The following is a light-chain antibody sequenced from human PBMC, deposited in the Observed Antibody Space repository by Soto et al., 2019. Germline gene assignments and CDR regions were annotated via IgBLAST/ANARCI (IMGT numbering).Light chain of an antibody. Sequence: SYELTQPRSVSVAPGQTARITCGGNNIGGKSVHWYQQKPGQAPVLVVYADSDRPSGIPERFSGSNSGNTATLTISRVESGDETDYYCQVWDSTSDHVVFGGGTQLTVL. CDR2: ADS. J-gene: IGLJ2*01. V-gene: IGLV3-21*02. CDR1: NIGGKS. CDR3: QVWDSTSDHVV.